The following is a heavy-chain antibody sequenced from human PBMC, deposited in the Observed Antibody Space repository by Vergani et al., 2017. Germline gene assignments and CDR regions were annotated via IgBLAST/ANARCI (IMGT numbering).Heavy chain of an antibody. CDR3: ARDRAYSNPLGYYYGMDV. J-gene: IGHJ6*02. CDR1: GGSISSGGYY. Sequence: QVQLQESGPGLVKPSQTLSLTCTVSGGSISSGGYYWSWIRQHPGKGLEWIGYIYYSGSTYYNPSLKSRVTISVDTSKNQFSLKLSSVTAADTAVYYCARDRAYSNPLGYYYGMDVWGQGTTVTVSS. CDR2: IYYSGST. D-gene: IGHD4-11*01. V-gene: IGHV4-31*03.